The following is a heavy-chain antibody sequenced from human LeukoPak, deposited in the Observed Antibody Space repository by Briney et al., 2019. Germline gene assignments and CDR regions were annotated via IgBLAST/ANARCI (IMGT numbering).Heavy chain of an antibody. Sequence: GGSLRLSCAASGFTFSDYYMSWIRQAPGKGLEWVSYISSSGSTIYYADSVKGRFTISRDNAKDSLYLQMNSLRAEDTAVYYCARDVLPAASLDYWGQGTLVTVSS. CDR1: GFTFSDYY. J-gene: IGHJ4*02. CDR3: ARDVLPAASLDY. CDR2: ISSSGSTI. V-gene: IGHV3-11*04. D-gene: IGHD2-2*01.